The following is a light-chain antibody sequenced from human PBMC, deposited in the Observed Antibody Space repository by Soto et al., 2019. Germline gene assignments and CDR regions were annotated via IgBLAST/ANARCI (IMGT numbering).Light chain of an antibody. J-gene: IGKJ1*01. Sequence: EIVLTQSPGTLSFSPGERATLSCRASQSVSNNYLAWYQQKPGQAPRLLIYGASNRATGIPDRFSGSGSGTEFTLTISSLQPDDLATYYCQQYNLYWTFGQGTRWIS. CDR2: GAS. V-gene: IGKV3-20*01. CDR3: QQYNLYWT. CDR1: QSVSNNY.